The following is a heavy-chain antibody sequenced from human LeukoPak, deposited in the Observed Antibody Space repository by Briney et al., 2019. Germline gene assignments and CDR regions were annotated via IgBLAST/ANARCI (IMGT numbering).Heavy chain of an antibody. V-gene: IGHV1-8*01. Sequence: ASVKVSCKASGYSFTNFDINWVRQATGQGLEWMGWMNPNSGNTGYAQKFQGRVTMTRNTSISTAYMELSSLRSEDTAVYYCARARIAAAGYYMDVWGKGTTVTVSS. CDR2: MNPNSGNT. J-gene: IGHJ6*03. D-gene: IGHD6-13*01. CDR3: ARARIAAAGYYMDV. CDR1: GYSFTNFD.